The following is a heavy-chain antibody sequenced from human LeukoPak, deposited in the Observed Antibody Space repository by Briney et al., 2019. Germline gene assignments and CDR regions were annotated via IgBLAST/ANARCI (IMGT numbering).Heavy chain of an antibody. CDR3: ARQYCISTNCYADY. V-gene: IGHV3-74*01. J-gene: IGHJ4*02. D-gene: IGHD2-2*01. CDR1: GLTFSSHW. Sequence: GGSLRLSCAASGLTFSSHWMHWVRQAPGKGLVWVSRITNDGSSTTYADSVKGRFTISRDNAKNMLYLQVNSLRAEDTAVYYCARQYCISTNCYADYWGQGTLVTVSS. CDR2: ITNDGSST.